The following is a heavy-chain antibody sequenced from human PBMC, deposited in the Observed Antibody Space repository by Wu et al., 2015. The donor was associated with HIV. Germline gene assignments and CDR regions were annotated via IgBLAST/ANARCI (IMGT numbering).Heavy chain of an antibody. CDR1: GGTFSSFS. CDR3: ARGFSSTWYDHFDL. Sequence: VQLVQSGVEVKKPGSSVKLSCRASGGTFSSFSINWVRQAPGQGLEWAGGIIPIFGAATYAQRFQGRATITSDESTSTAYMEVAGLRSDDTAVYYCARGFSSTWYDHFDLWGQGTLVTVSS. J-gene: IGHJ4*02. D-gene: IGHD6-13*01. CDR2: IIPIFGAA. V-gene: IGHV1-69*05.